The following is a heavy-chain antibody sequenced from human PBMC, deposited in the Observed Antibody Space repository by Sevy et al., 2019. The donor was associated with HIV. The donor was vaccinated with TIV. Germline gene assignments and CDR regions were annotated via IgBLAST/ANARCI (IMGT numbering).Heavy chain of an antibody. Sequence: GESLKLSCVASGFTFSNAWMSWVRQTPGKGLVWVGRIKSKTDGGTRDFAAPVKGRFAIARDDSKNTLSLQMDSLKTEDTAVYYCTAGVGTSDFDYWGQRILVTVSS. J-gene: IGHJ4*02. CDR1: GFTFSNAW. V-gene: IGHV3-15*01. CDR2: IKSKTDGGTR. CDR3: TAGVGTSDFDY. D-gene: IGHD1-26*01.